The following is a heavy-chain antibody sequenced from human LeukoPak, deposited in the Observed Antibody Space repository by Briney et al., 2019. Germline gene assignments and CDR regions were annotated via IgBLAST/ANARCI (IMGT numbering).Heavy chain of an antibody. J-gene: IGHJ4*02. CDR3: ARQPLRGPVSGEDY. Sequence: SETLSLTCTVSGGSISSSNYYWGWIRQPPGKGLEWIGSIYYSGSTYYNPSLKSRVTISVDTSKNQFSLKLSSVTAADTAVYYCARQPLRGPVSGEDYWGQGTLVTVSS. CDR1: GGSISSSNYY. V-gene: IGHV4-39*01. D-gene: IGHD1-14*01. CDR2: IYYSGST.